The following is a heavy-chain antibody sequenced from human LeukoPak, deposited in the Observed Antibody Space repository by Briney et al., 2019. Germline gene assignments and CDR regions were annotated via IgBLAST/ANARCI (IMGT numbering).Heavy chain of an antibody. CDR3: ARGLRGATASVWFDP. CDR2: INHSGST. CDR1: GGSFSGYY. D-gene: IGHD4/OR15-4a*01. J-gene: IGHJ5*02. V-gene: IGHV4-34*01. Sequence: SETLSLTCAVYGGSFSGYYWSWIRQPPGKGLEWIGEINHSGSTNYNPSLKSRVTISVDTSKNQFSLKLSSVTAADTAVYYCARGLRGATASVWFDPWGQGTLVTVSP.